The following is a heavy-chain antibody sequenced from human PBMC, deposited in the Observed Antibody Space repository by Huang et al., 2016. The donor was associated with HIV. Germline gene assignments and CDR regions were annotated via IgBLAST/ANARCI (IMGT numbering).Heavy chain of an antibody. CDR2: ISYDGRSH. CDR3: AKESRWFSDFDH. D-gene: IGHD2-15*01. Sequence: QVHLVESGGGVVQPGGSLRLSCAVSGFRLSGFGMHWVRQAPGKGLEWLAFISYDGRSHFDTDSVKGRFTISRDNSDNTLSLQMKGLRPDDTAVYYCAKESRWFSDFDHWGQGVLVSVSS. J-gene: IGHJ4*02. V-gene: IGHV3-30*18. CDR1: GFRLSGFG.